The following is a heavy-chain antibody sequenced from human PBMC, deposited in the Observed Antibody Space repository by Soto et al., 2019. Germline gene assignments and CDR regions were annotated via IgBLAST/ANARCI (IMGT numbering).Heavy chain of an antibody. CDR1: GGTLSTYA. CDR2: LIPVLGTT. D-gene: IGHD2-21*02. CDR3: ARVGTPLVTAGWFDP. J-gene: IGHJ5*02. V-gene: IGHV1-69*01. Sequence: QLQLVQSGAEVKKPGSSVKVTCKASGGTLSTYAVTWVRQAPGQGLEWMGGLIPVLGTTTYAPKFQDRIMITADESTNTAYLEVNSLRSEETAVYYCARVGTPLVTAGWFDPWGQGTLVTVSS.